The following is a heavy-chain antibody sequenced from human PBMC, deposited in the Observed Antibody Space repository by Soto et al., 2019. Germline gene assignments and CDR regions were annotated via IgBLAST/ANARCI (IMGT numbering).Heavy chain of an antibody. V-gene: IGHV1-2*02. J-gene: IGHJ5*01. Sequence: ASVKVSCKASGYTFTGYYMHWVRQAPGQGLEWMGWINPNSGGTNYAQKFQGRVTMTRDTSISTAYMELSRLRSDDTAVYYCARDQRVPAALLGLWFDSRGQGTLITVSS. CDR2: INPNSGGT. D-gene: IGHD2-2*02. CDR3: ARDQRVPAALLGLWFDS. CDR1: GYTFTGYY.